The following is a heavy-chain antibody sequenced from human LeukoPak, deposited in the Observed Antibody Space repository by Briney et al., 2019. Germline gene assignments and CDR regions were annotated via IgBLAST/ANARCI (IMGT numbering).Heavy chain of an antibody. CDR1: GFTFSSYW. D-gene: IGHD6-13*01. CDR3: ARDLDSGAAAHRGGFDY. J-gene: IGHJ4*02. Sequence: GGSLRLSCAASGFTFSSYWMSWVRQAPGKGLEWVANIKQDGSEKYCVDSVKGRFTISRDNAKNSLYLQMNSLRAEDTAVYYCARDLDSGAAAHRGGFDYWGQGTLVTVSS. V-gene: IGHV3-7*01. CDR2: IKQDGSEK.